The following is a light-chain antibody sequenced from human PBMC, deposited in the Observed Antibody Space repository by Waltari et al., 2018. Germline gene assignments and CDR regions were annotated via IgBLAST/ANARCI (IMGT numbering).Light chain of an antibody. CDR3: QQYNGYSCT. Sequence: DIQMTQSPSTLSASVGDRVTITCRASQSISSWLAWYQQKPGKAPKLLIYKASSLESGVPARFSGSGSGTAFTLTISSLQPDDFATYYCQQYNGYSCTFGQGTKVEIK. CDR1: QSISSW. V-gene: IGKV1-5*03. J-gene: IGKJ1*01. CDR2: KAS.